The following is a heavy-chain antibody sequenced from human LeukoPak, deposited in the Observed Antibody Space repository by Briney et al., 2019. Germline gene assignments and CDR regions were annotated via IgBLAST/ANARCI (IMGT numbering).Heavy chain of an antibody. V-gene: IGHV3-72*01. Sequence: PGGSLRLSCAASGFTFSDHYIDWVRQAPGKGLEWVARTRNKVNSYTTAYAASVTGRFTVSRDDSSNSVYLQMNSLKIEDTAVYYCTSRRSDSDYWGQGTLVTVSS. CDR2: TRNKVNSYTT. J-gene: IGHJ4*02. CDR3: TSRRSDSDY. CDR1: GFTFSDHY.